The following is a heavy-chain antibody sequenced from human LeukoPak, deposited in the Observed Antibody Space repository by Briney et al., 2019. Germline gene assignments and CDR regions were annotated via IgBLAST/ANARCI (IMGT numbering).Heavy chain of an antibody. J-gene: IGHJ4*02. CDR2: INSDGSGT. D-gene: IGHD5-24*01. V-gene: IGHV3-74*01. CDR3: ARGDGYNFFDY. CDR1: GFTFNSYW. Sequence: PGGSLRLSCAASGFTFNSYWMHWVRQAPGKGLVWVSRINSDGSGTSDADFVKGRFTISRDNSKNTLYLQMKSLRAEDTAVYYCARGDGYNFFDYWGQGTLVTVSS.